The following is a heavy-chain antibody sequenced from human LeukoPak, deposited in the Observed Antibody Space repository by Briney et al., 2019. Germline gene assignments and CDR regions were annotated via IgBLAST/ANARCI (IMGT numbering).Heavy chain of an antibody. CDR1: GGTFSSYT. D-gene: IGHD1-14*01. CDR3: ARVLITSANWFDP. CDR2: IIPNFGTP. Sequence: SVKVSRKASGGTFSSYTISWVRQAPGQGLEWMGGIIPNFGTPNYAQKFQGRVTITADKSTSTAYMELSSLRSEDTAVYYCARVLITSANWFDPWGQGTLVTVSS. V-gene: IGHV1-69*06. J-gene: IGHJ5*02.